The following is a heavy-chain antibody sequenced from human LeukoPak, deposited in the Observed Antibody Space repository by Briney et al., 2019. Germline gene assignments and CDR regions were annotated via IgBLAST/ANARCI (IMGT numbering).Heavy chain of an antibody. CDR3: ARHPNDILTGYYFDY. J-gene: IGHJ4*02. D-gene: IGHD3-9*01. CDR1: VGSISSYY. CDR2: IYYSGST. V-gene: IGHV4-59*01. Sequence: SETLSLTCTVSVGSISSYYWSWIRQPPGKGLEWIGYIYYSGSTNFNPSLKSRVSISVDTSKNEFSLRLSSMTAADTAVYYCARHPNDILTGYYFDYWGQGTLVTVSS.